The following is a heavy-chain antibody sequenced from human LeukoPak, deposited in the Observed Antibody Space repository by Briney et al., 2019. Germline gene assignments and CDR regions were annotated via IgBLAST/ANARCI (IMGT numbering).Heavy chain of an antibody. CDR1: GGSISSYY. J-gene: IGHJ4*02. CDR2: IYYSGST. CDR3: AREHRRRTLDY. V-gene: IGHV4-59*12. Sequence: PSETLSLTCTVSGGSISSYYWSWIRQPPGKGVEWIGYIYYSGSTSYNPSLKSRVTISVDTSKKQFSLKLSSVTAADTSVYYCAREHRRRTLDYWGQGTLVTVSS.